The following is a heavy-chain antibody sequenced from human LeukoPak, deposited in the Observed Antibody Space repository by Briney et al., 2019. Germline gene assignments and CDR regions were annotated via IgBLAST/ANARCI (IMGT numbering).Heavy chain of an antibody. CDR2: IYYSGST. V-gene: IGHV4-59*01. Sequence: PSETLSLTCTVSGGSISGYYWSWIRQPPGKGLEWIGYIYYSGSTNYNPSLKSRVTISVDTSKNQFSLKLSSVTAADTAVYYCARVSNYDILTGYYNPADAFDIWGQGTMVTVSS. D-gene: IGHD3-9*01. CDR3: ARVSNYDILTGYYNPADAFDI. CDR1: GGSISGYY. J-gene: IGHJ3*02.